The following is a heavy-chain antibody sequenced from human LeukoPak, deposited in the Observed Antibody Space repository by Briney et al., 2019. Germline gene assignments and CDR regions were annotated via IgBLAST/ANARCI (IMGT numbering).Heavy chain of an antibody. J-gene: IGHJ6*02. D-gene: IGHD1-26*01. CDR3: AKAGMGATLYYGMDV. Sequence: GGSLRLSCAASGFTFDDYTMHWVRQAPGKGLEWVSLISWDGGSTSYADSVKGRFTISRDNSKNSLYLQMNSLRTEDTALYYCAKAGMGATLYYGMDVWGQGTTVTVSS. CDR2: ISWDGGST. V-gene: IGHV3-43*01. CDR1: GFTFDDYT.